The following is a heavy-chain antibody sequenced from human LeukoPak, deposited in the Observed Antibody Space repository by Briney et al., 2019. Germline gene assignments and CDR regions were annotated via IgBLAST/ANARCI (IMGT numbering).Heavy chain of an antibody. CDR3: ARDVDNYLDY. J-gene: IGHJ4*02. D-gene: IGHD2-21*01. V-gene: IGHV4-31*03. CDR2: LSYSGNT. Sequence: SQTLSLTCTVSGGSISSGDYYWSWIRQHPGKGLEWIAYLSYSGNTYYNPSLKSRVTISLDTSKNQFSLRLNSMAAADTAVYYCARDVDNYLDYWGQGTLVTVSS. CDR1: GGSISSGDYY.